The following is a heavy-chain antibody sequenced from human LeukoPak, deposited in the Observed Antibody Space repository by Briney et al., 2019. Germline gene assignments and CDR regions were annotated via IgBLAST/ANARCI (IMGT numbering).Heavy chain of an antibody. D-gene: IGHD3-10*01. CDR2: INYSGST. J-gene: IGHJ4*02. CDR3: ARERAHYYGSGSRPDY. V-gene: IGHV4-59*01. Sequence: SETLSLTCSVSGGSISSYYWSWIRQPPGKGLEWIGNINYSGSTNYHPSLKSRVTISVDTSKNQFSLQLSSVTAADTAVYYCARERAHYYGSGSRPDYWGQGTLVTVSS. CDR1: GGSISSYY.